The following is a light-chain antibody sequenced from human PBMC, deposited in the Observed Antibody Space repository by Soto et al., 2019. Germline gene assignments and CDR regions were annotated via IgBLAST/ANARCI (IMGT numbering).Light chain of an antibody. CDR1: QGISSY. J-gene: IGKJ2*01. V-gene: IGKV1-8*01. CDR2: AVS. CDR3: QQYYSYPYT. Sequence: AIRMTQSPSSFSASTGDRVTITCRASQGISSYLAWYQQKPGKAPKLLFYAVSTLQSGVPSRFSGSGSGTDFTLTISCLQSEDFATYYCQQYYSYPYTFGQGTKLEIK.